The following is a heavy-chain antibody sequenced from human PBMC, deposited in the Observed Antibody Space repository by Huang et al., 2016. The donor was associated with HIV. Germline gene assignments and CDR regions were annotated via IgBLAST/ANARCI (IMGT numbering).Heavy chain of an antibody. Sequence: EVQLVESGGGLVKPGGSLRLSCAASGFTFSSYSMNWVRQAPGRGLEWGSYISGLSSNIYYAHAVKGRFTISRDNAKSSLYLQLNSLRAEDTAVYYCARTEMEYYYGSSGYYPDYWGQGTLVIVSS. CDR2: ISGLSSNI. D-gene: IGHD3-22*01. J-gene: IGHJ4*02. CDR1: GFTFSSYS. CDR3: ARTEMEYYYGSSGYYPDY. V-gene: IGHV3-48*01.